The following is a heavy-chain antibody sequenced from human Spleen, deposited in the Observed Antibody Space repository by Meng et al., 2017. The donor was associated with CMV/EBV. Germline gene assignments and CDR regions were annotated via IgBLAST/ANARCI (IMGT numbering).Heavy chain of an antibody. D-gene: IGHD3-3*01. CDR2: IKSKTDDGTT. Sequence: GGSLRLSCAASGFTFSNAWMSWVRQAPGKGLEWVGRIKSKTDDGTTDYAAPVKGRFTISRDDSKNTLYLQMNSLKTEDTAVYYCTTVGYDFWSGYSNYFDYWGQGTLVTVSS. J-gene: IGHJ4*02. CDR3: TTVGYDFWSGYSNYFDY. CDR1: GFTFSNAW. V-gene: IGHV3-15*01.